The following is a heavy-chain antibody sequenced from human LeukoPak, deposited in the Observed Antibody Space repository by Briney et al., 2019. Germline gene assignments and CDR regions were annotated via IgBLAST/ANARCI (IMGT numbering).Heavy chain of an antibody. D-gene: IGHD2-2*02. V-gene: IGHV4-39*07. CDR3: ARDPQYQLLYLNWFDP. J-gene: IGHJ5*02. CDR1: GGSISSSSYY. CDR2: IYYSGST. Sequence: SETLSLTCTVSGGSISSSSYYWGWIRQPPGKGLEWIGSIYYSGSTYYNPSLKSRVTMSVDTSKNQFSLKLSSVTAADTAVYYCARDPQYQLLYLNWFDPWGQGTLVTVSS.